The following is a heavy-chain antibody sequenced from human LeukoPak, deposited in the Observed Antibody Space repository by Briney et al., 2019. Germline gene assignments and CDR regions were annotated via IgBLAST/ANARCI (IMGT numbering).Heavy chain of an antibody. CDR1: GFTFSSYS. CDR3: ARDPYSGNYGNYYYYYMDV. CDR2: ISSSSSTI. D-gene: IGHD1-26*01. V-gene: IGHV3-48*04. Sequence: GGSLRLSCAASGFTFSSYSMNWVRQAPGKGLEWVSYISSSSSTIYYADSVKGRFTISRDNAKDSLYLQMNSLGPEDTAVYYCARDPYSGNYGNYYYYYMDVWGKGTTVTISS. J-gene: IGHJ6*03.